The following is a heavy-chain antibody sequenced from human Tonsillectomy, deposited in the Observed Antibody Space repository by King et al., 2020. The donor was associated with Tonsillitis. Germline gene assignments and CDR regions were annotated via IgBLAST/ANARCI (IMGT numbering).Heavy chain of an antibody. CDR2: VSGSGGST. V-gene: IGHV3-23*04. CDR1: GFTFSNYA. Sequence: VQLVESGGRLVQPGGSLRLSCAASGFTFSNYAMSWVRQAPGKGLEWVSGVSGSGGSTYSADSVKGRFTISRDNYKNTLYLLMNSLRAEDTAVYYCAKDKVSTMPRDAFDFWGQGTMVTVSS. D-gene: IGHD5/OR15-5a*01. CDR3: AKDKVSTMPRDAFDF. J-gene: IGHJ3*01.